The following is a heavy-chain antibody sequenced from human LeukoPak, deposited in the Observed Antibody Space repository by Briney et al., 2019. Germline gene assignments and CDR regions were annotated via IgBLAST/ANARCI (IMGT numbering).Heavy chain of an antibody. CDR1: GYSISSNNW. CDR3: ATKPNSEYYFDY. V-gene: IGHV4-28*01. Sequence: SDTLSLTCAVSGYSISSNNWWGWIRQPPGKGLEWIGYIYYTGSTYYNPSLQSRVTMSVDTSKNQFSLRLTSVTAVDTAVYYCATKPNSEYYFDYWGRETLVTVSS. J-gene: IGHJ4*02. D-gene: IGHD3-10*01. CDR2: IYYTGST.